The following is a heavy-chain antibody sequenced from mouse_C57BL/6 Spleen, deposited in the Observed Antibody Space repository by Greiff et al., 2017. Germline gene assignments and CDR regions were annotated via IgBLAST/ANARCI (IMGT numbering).Heavy chain of an antibody. CDR2: IYPGGGYT. V-gene: IGHV1-63*01. D-gene: IGHD2-4*01. Sequence: QVHVKQSGAELVRPGTSVKMSCKASGYTFTNYWIGWAKQRPGHGLEWIGDIYPGGGYTNYNEKFKGKATLTADKSSSTAYMQFSSLTSEDSAIYYCARILRQGVFDYWGQGTTLTVSS. J-gene: IGHJ2*01. CDR1: GYTFTNYW. CDR3: ARILRQGVFDY.